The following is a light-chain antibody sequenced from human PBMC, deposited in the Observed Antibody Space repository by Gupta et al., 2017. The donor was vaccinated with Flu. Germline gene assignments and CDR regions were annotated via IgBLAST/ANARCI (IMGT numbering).Light chain of an antibody. V-gene: IGLV3-19*01. CDR2: ATN. Sequence: SSELTQDPAVSVALGQTVRITCQGDSLRNSYARWYQQKPGQAPVLVIYATNIRTSGIPDRFSCSSSGNTASSTMTRAEAEDEDDDDYYYRENTKNNQAVFGGGTKLTVL. CDR1: SLRNSY. J-gene: IGLJ2*01. CDR3: YYRENTKNNQAV.